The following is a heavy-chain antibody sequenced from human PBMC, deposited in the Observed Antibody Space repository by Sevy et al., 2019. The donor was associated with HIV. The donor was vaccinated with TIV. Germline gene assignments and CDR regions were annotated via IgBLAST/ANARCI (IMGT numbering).Heavy chain of an antibody. CDR3: SKAPGRYVDIYIIE. V-gene: IGHV3-23*01. CDR1: GFTFSSYA. CDR2: INNTGGDT. J-gene: IGHJ4*02. Sequence: GGSLRLSCAASGFTFSSYAMTWVRQAPGRGLEWVSAINNTGGDTHYADSVKGRFTISRDNSRNTLYLQMNSLRVEDTAVYYCSKAPGRYVDIYIIEWGQGTLVTVSS. D-gene: IGHD5-12*01.